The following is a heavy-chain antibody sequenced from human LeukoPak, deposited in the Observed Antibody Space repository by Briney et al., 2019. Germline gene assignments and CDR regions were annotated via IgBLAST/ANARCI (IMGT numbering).Heavy chain of an antibody. J-gene: IGHJ4*02. CDR2: ISGSGGST. V-gene: IGHV3-23*01. Sequence: SGGSLRLSCAASGFTFSSYGMSWVRQAPGKGLEWVSAISGSGGSTYYADSVKGRFTISRDNSKNTLYLQMNSLRAEDTAVYYCAKVGYYYDSSGYYEILLGFGTLDYWGQGTLVTVSS. D-gene: IGHD3-22*01. CDR1: GFTFSSYG. CDR3: AKVGYYYDSSGYYEILLGFGTLDY.